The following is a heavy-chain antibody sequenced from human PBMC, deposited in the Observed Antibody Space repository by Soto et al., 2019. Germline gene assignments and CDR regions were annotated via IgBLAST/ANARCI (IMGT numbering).Heavy chain of an antibody. CDR2: IYPGDSDT. CDR3: ARRLSTGWFFDF. Sequence: GESLKISCKGSGYSFTSYWIGWVRQMPGKGLEWMGIIYPGDSDTRYSPSFQGQVAFSADKSISTAYLQWSGLKASDTAIYYCARRLSTGWFFDFWGQGALVTVSS. V-gene: IGHV5-51*01. CDR1: GYSFTSYW. J-gene: IGHJ4*02. D-gene: IGHD6-19*01.